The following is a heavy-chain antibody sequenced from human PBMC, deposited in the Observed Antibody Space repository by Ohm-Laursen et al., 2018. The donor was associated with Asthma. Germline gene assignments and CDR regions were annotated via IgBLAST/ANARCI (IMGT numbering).Heavy chain of an antibody. CDR2: IYYSGST. Sequence: PGTLSLTCDVSGGSIISGNWWTWVRQPPGKGLEWIGTIYYSGSTYHNPSLKSRVTISADTPKNQFSLKLSSVTAADTAVYFCAKMSSGYDDAVDSWGQGTPVTVSS. J-gene: IGHJ5*01. V-gene: IGHV4-4*01. CDR1: GGSIISGNW. D-gene: IGHD5-12*01. CDR3: AKMSSGYDDAVDS.